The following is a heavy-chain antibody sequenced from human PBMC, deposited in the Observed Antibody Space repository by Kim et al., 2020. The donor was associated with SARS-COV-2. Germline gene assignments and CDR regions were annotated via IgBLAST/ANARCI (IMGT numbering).Heavy chain of an antibody. Sequence: ASVKVSCKASGYTFTSYDINWVRQATGQGLEWMGWMNPNSGNTGYAQKFQGRVTMTRNTSISTAYMELSSLRSEDTAVYYCARGYYGSTSRGYYGMDVWGQGTTVTVSS. CDR2: MNPNSGNT. CDR3: ARGYYGSTSRGYYGMDV. D-gene: IGHD2-2*01. J-gene: IGHJ6*02. V-gene: IGHV1-8*01. CDR1: GYTFTSYD.